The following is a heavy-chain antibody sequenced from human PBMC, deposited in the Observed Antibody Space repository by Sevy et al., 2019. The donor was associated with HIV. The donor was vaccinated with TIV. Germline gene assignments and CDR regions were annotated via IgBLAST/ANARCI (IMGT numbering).Heavy chain of an antibody. V-gene: IGHV3-23*01. CDR3: AKTVNSGGGVVPAANYYYHGMDV. CDR1: AFTFSNYA. Sequence: GGSLRLSCAASAFTFSNYAMSWVRQAPGKGLEWVSAIDGKGRSTHYADSVQGRFTISRDNSKNTLFLQMNSLSAEDTAMYYCAKTVNSGGGVVPAANYYYHGMDVWGQGTTVTVSS. D-gene: IGHD2-2*01. CDR2: IDGKGRST. J-gene: IGHJ6*02.